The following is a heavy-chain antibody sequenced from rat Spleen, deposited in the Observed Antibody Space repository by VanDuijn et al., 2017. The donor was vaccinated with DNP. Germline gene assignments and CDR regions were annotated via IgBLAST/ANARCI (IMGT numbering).Heavy chain of an antibody. Sequence: EVQLVESGGGLVQPGRSMKLSCAASGFTFSNYYMVWVRQAPTKGLEWVASISTGGGSTYYPDSVKGRFTISRDNAKSTLYLQMNSLRSEDTATYYCTSQGGQLYPYGAYWGQGTLVTVSS. D-gene: IGHD1-2*01. CDR1: GFTFSNYY. CDR3: TSQGGQLYPYGAY. J-gene: IGHJ3*01. V-gene: IGHV5-25*01. CDR2: ISTGGGST.